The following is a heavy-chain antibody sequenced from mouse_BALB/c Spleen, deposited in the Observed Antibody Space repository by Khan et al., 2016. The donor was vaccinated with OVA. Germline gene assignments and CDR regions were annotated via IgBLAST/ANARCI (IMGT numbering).Heavy chain of an antibody. J-gene: IGHJ3*01. CDR2: MFPGDGST. V-gene: IGHV1-85*01. D-gene: IGHD2-14*01. CDR1: GYTFTSYD. Sequence: VQLQESGAELVKPGASVKLSCKASGYTFTSYDINWVRQRPEQGLEWIGWMFPGDGSTKYNENFKGKATLTTEKSSSTAYMQLSRLTSEDSGAYFCARGGYGGFAYWGQGTLVTVSA. CDR3: ARGGYGGFAY.